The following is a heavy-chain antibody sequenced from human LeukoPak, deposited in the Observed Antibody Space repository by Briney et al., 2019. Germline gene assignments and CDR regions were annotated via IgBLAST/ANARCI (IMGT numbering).Heavy chain of an antibody. CDR3: AIHSAMGSHDY. CDR2: IYTSGST. D-gene: IGHD2-21*01. V-gene: IGHV4-61*02. J-gene: IGHJ4*02. Sequence: SETLSLTCTVSGGSISSGSYYWSWIRQPAGKGLEWIGRIYTSGSTNYNPSLKSRVTISVDTSKNQFSLKVSSVTAADTAVDYCAIHSAMGSHDYWGQGTLVTVSS. CDR1: GGSISSGSYY.